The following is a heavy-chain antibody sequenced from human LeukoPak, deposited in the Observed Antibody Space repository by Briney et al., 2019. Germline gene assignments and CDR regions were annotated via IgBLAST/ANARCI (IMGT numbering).Heavy chain of an antibody. Sequence: ASVKVSCKASGYTFTSYDINWVRQATGQGLEWMGWMNPNSGNTGHAQKFQGRVTITRNTSISTAYMELSSLGSEDTAVYFCARVPGGGLVYWFDSWGQGTLVTVSS. D-gene: IGHD3/OR15-3a*01. V-gene: IGHV1-8*03. CDR1: GYTFTSYD. CDR3: ARVPGGGLVYWFDS. CDR2: MNPNSGNT. J-gene: IGHJ5*01.